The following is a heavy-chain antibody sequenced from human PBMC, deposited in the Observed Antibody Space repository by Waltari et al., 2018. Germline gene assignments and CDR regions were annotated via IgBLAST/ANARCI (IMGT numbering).Heavy chain of an antibody. CDR2: IYHSGST. V-gene: IGHV4-38-2*02. CDR3: ARDGGVAATGWFDP. D-gene: IGHD2-15*01. J-gene: IGHJ5*02. Sequence: QVQLQESGPGLVKPSETLSLTCTVSGYSISSGYYWGWIRQPPGKGLEWIGSIYHSGSTYYNPSLKSRGTISVDTSKNQFSLKLSSVTAADTAVYYCARDGGVAATGWFDPWGQGTLVTVSS. CDR1: GYSISSGYY.